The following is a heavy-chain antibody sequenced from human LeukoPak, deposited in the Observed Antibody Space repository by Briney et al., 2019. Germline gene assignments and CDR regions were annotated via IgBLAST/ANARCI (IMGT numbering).Heavy chain of an antibody. Sequence: GGSLRLSCAASGFTFNSYWMHWVRQAPGKGLVWVSRINSDGSRTNYVDSAKGRFTISRDNAKNTLFLQMNSLRAEDTAVYYCARVQRGIAVALDYWGQGTLATVSS. J-gene: IGHJ4*02. CDR1: GFTFNSYW. CDR3: ARVQRGIAVALDY. V-gene: IGHV3-74*01. D-gene: IGHD6-19*01. CDR2: INSDGSRT.